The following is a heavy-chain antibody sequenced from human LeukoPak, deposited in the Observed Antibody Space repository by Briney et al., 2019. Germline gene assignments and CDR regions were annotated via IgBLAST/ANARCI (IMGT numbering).Heavy chain of an antibody. CDR1: GYTFTSYD. V-gene: IGHV1-8*01. Sequence: ASVKVSCKASGYTFTSYDINWVRQATGQGLEWMGWMNPNSGNTGYAQKFQGRVTMTRNTSISTAYMELSSLRSEDTAVYYCARSLAYYDFWSGYPYYYYYGMDVWGQGTTVTVSS. CDR3: ARSLAYYDFWSGYPYYYYYGMDV. CDR2: MNPNSGNT. D-gene: IGHD3-3*01. J-gene: IGHJ6*02.